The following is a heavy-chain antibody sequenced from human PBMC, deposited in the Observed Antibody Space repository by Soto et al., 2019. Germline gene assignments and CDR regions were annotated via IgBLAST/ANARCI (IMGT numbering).Heavy chain of an antibody. CDR2: MNPGSGDT. J-gene: IGHJ5*02. D-gene: IGHD5-18*01. Sequence: ASVKVSCKASGYIFTNNDVSWVRQATGQGLEWMGWMNPGSGDTGYAQKFQGRVTMARNISIATAYMELSSLRADDTAIYYCARMASFGSLNWFDPWGQGTLVTVSS. CDR1: GYIFTNND. CDR3: ARMASFGSLNWFDP. V-gene: IGHV1-8*01.